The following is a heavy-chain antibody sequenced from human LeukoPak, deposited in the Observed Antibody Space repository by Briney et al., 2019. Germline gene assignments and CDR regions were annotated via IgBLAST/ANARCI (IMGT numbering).Heavy chain of an antibody. V-gene: IGHV4-59*08. CDR3: ATTTMVRGVQEYYFDY. CDR1: GGSISSYY. Sequence: SETLSLTCTVSGGSISSYYWSWIRQPPGKGLEWIGYIYYSGSTNYKPSLKSRVTISVDTSKNQFSLKLSSVTAADTAVYYCATTTMVRGVQEYYFDYWGQGTLVTVSS. D-gene: IGHD3-10*01. CDR2: IYYSGST. J-gene: IGHJ4*02.